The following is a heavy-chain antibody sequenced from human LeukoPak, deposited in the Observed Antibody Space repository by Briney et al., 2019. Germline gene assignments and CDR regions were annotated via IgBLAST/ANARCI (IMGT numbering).Heavy chain of an antibody. D-gene: IGHD6-13*01. CDR2: IKQDGSEK. J-gene: IGHJ4*02. V-gene: IGHV3-7*01. CDR1: GFTFSHYW. CDR3: ASYRYSGSCYIY. Sequence: GGSLRLSCAASGFTFSHYWMTWVRQAPGKGLEWVANIKQDGSEKYYVDSVKGRFTISRDNAKNSLYLQMNSLRAEDTAVYFCASYRYSGSCYIYWGQGTLVTVSS.